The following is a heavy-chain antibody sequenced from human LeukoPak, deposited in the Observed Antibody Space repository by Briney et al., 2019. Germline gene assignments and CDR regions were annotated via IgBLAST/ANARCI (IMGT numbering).Heavy chain of an antibody. Sequence: ASVKVSCKASGYTFTSYDINWVRQATGQGLEWMGWMNPNSGNTGYAQKFQGRVTVTRNTSISTAYMELSSLRSEDTAVYYCARGRWGSGSSYMDVWGKGTTVTVSS. D-gene: IGHD3-10*01. J-gene: IGHJ6*03. CDR2: MNPNSGNT. V-gene: IGHV1-8*01. CDR1: GYTFTSYD. CDR3: ARGRWGSGSSYMDV.